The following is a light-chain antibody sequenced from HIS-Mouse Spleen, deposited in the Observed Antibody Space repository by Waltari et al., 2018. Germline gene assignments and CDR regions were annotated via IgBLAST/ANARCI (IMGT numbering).Light chain of an antibody. CDR3: YSTDSSGNHRV. Sequence: SYELTQPPSVSVSPGQTARITCSGDALPKKYAYWYQQKSGKAPVLVISEDSKRPSGIPGGFSGSSTGTMATLTISGAQVEDEADYYCYSTDSSGNHRVFGGGTKLTVL. V-gene: IGLV3-10*01. CDR2: EDS. CDR1: ALPKKY. J-gene: IGLJ2*01.